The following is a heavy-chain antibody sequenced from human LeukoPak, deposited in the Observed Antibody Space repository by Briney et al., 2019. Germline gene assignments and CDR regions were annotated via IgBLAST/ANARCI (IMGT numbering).Heavy chain of an antibody. CDR2: ISGSGGST. D-gene: IGHD2-15*01. CDR1: GFTFSSYA. Sequence: GGSLRLSCAASGFTFSSYAMSWVRPAPGKGLEWVSAISGSGGSTYYADSVKGRFTISRDNSKNTLYLQMNSLRAEDTAVYYCAKVSDMAGGFDPWGQGTLVTVSS. V-gene: IGHV3-23*01. CDR3: AKVSDMAGGFDP. J-gene: IGHJ5*02.